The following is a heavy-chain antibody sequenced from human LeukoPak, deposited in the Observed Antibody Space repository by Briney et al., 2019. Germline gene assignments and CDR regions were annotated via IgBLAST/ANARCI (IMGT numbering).Heavy chain of an antibody. D-gene: IGHD2-15*01. J-gene: IGHJ4*02. CDR3: ARRYCSGGNCYPFDY. CDR2: IYYSGST. V-gene: IGHV4-59*01. CDR1: GGSISTYY. Sequence: SETLSLTCTVSGGSISTYYWSWIRQPPGKALEWIGYIYYSGSTKYNPTLNSRVTISIDTSKKQFSLKLSSVTAADTAVYYCARRYCSGGNCYPFDYWGQGTLVTVSS.